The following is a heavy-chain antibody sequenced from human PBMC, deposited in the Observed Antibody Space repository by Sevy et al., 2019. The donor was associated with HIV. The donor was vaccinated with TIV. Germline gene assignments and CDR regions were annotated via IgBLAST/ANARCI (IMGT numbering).Heavy chain of an antibody. CDR3: ARGGGEVAAATSFDY. CDR2: IYYSGST. Sequence: SENLSLTCTVSGGSISSYYWSWIRQPPGKGLEWIGYIYYSGSTNYNPSLKSRVTISVDTSKNQFSLKLSSVTAADTAVYYCARGGGEVAAATSFDYWGQGTMVTVSS. CDR1: GGSISSYY. V-gene: IGHV4-59*01. D-gene: IGHD2-2*01. J-gene: IGHJ4*02.